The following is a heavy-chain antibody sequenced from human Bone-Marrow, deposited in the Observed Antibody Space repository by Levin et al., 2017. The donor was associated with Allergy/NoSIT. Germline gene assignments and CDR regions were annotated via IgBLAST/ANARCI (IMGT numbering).Heavy chain of an antibody. V-gene: IGHV3-30*03. CDR1: GFTFSSYG. J-gene: IGHJ4*02. D-gene: IGHD6-13*01. CDR3: ATQQLHHGDY. CDR2: ISYDGSYK. Sequence: PGGSLRLSCAASGFTFSSYGMHWVRQAPGKGLEWVAVISYDGSYKEYAESVKGRFTTSRDNSRNTLYLQMNSLRSEDTAVYYCATQQLHHGDYWGQGTLVTVSS.